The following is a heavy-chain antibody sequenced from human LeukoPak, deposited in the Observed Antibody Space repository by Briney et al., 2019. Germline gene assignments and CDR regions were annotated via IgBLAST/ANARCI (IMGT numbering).Heavy chain of an antibody. CDR3: AKDEQWLALGYYFDS. Sequence: GGSLRLSCAASGFTFSSYGMHWVRQAPGKGLEWVTVISYDGSNKYYTDPVKGRFTISRDNSKNTVYLQMNSLRTDDTAVYFCAKDEQWLALGYYFDSWGQGTLVTVSS. V-gene: IGHV3-30*18. CDR1: GFTFSSYG. D-gene: IGHD6-19*01. J-gene: IGHJ4*02. CDR2: ISYDGSNK.